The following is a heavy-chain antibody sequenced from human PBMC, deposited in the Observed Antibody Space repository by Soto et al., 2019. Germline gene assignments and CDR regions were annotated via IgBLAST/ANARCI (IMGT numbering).Heavy chain of an antibody. CDR2: IIPIFGTA. J-gene: IGHJ6*02. CDR1: GGTFSSYA. D-gene: IGHD2-15*01. V-gene: IGHV1-69*13. CDR3: ARSICSGGSCYLSYYYYGMDV. Sequence: GASVKASCKASGGTFSSYAISWVRQAPGQGLEWIGGIIPIFGTANYAQKFQGRVTITADESTSTAYMELSSLRSEDTAVYYCARSICSGGSCYLSYYYYGMDVWGQGTTVTVSS.